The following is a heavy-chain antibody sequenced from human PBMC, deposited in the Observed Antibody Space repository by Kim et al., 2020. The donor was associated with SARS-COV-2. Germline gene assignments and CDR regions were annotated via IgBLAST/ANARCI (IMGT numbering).Heavy chain of an antibody. Sequence: SETLSLTCTVSGGSVSSGSYYWSWIRQPPGKGLEWIGYIYYSGSTNYNPSLKSRVTISVDTSKNQFSLKLSSVTAADTAVYYCASRVPIAAAGIWENWFDPWGQGTLVTVSS. J-gene: IGHJ5*02. CDR2: IYYSGST. D-gene: IGHD6-13*01. V-gene: IGHV4-61*01. CDR1: GGSVSSGSYY. CDR3: ASRVPIAAAGIWENWFDP.